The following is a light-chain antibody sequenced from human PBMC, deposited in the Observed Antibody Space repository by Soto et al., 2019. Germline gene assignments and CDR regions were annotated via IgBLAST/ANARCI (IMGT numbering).Light chain of an antibody. CDR2: KAS. V-gene: IGKV1-5*03. CDR3: QQYNSYPLYT. Sequence: DIQMTQSHSTLSASVGDRVTITCRASQSISSWLAWYQQKPGKAPKLLIYKASSLESGVPSRFSGSGSGTEFTLTISSLQPDDFATYYCQQYNSYPLYTFGQGTKVDIK. CDR1: QSISSW. J-gene: IGKJ2*01.